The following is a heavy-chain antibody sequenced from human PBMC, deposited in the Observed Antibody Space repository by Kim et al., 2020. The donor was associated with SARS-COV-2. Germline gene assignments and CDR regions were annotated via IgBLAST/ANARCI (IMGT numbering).Heavy chain of an antibody. CDR2: SSFRGNT. CDR3: ARVGAPYGSGLLFFDY. V-gene: IGHV4-31*03. D-gene: IGHD3-10*01. CDR1: GDSITSGDHY. Sequence: SETLSLTCTISGDSITSGDHYWSWIRQHPGKGLEWIGYSSFRGNTFYNPSLKSRLIMSLDTSKNHFSLKLTSVTAADTAVYYCARVGAPYGSGLLFFDYWGQGTLVTVSS. J-gene: IGHJ4*02.